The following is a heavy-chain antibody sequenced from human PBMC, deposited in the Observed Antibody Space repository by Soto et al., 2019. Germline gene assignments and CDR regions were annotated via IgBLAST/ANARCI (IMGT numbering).Heavy chain of an antibody. V-gene: IGHV3-49*03. J-gene: IGHJ6*02. CDR3: SREVYEERQRQYYYFGMDV. D-gene: IGHD1-1*01. CDR1: GFTFGDYA. CDR2: IRSKAYGGTT. Sequence: GGSLRLSCTASGFTFGDYAMSWFRQAPGKGLEWVGFIRSKAYGGTTEYAASVKGRFTISRDNAKNSLYLQMNSLRDDDAAVYYCSREVYEERQRQYYYFGMDVWGQGTTVTVSS.